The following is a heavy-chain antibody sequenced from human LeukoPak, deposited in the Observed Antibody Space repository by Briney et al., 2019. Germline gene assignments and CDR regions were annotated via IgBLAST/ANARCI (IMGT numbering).Heavy chain of an antibody. Sequence: GGSLRFSCEASGFTFSSYWASWVRQAPGKRLEWVANINQDGNSQNYVDSVRGRFTISKDNAKNSVYLQMNSLRAEDTAVYYCARSLWPEDYWGQGILVTVSS. D-gene: IGHD2-21*01. J-gene: IGHJ4*02. V-gene: IGHV3-7*01. CDR2: INQDGNSQ. CDR3: ARSLWPEDY. CDR1: GFTFSSYW.